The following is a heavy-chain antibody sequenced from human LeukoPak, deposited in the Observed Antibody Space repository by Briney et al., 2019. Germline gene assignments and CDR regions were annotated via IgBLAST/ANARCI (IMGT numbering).Heavy chain of an antibody. CDR1: GYTFTNYD. CDR3: ASGRRDIVVVVAATSDYYMDV. V-gene: IGHV1-8*01. J-gene: IGHJ6*03. D-gene: IGHD2-15*01. Sequence: GASVKVSCKASGYTFTNYDINWVRQATGQGLEWMGWMNLNSGNTGYAQKFQGRVTMTRNTSISTAYMELSSLRSEDTAVYYCASGRRDIVVVVAATSDYYMDVWGKGTTVTVSS. CDR2: MNLNSGNT.